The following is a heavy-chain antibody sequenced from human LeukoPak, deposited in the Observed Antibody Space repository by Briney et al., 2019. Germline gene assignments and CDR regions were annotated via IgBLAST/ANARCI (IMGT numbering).Heavy chain of an antibody. CDR1: GGSISSYY. Sequence: PSETLSLTCTVSGGSISSYYWSWIRQPPGKGLEWIGCIYHSGSTNYKPSLKSRVTISVDTSKNQFSLKLSSVTAADTAVYYCARHPDIVVVPAAGAFDIWGQGTMVTVSS. J-gene: IGHJ3*02. D-gene: IGHD2-2*01. CDR2: IYHSGST. CDR3: ARHPDIVVVPAAGAFDI. V-gene: IGHV4-59*08.